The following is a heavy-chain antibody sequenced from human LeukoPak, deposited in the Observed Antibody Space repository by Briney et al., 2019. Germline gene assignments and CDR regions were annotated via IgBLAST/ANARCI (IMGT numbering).Heavy chain of an antibody. D-gene: IGHD3-22*01. CDR3: ARDPRYSPEYYYDSSGYSDAKDAFDI. J-gene: IGHJ3*02. V-gene: IGHV3-21*01. CDR1: GFTFSSYS. CDR2: ISSSSSDI. Sequence: GGSLRLSCAASGFTFSSYSMNWVRQAPGKGLEWVSFISSSSSDIYYADSVKGRFTISRDNAKNSLYLQMNSLRAEDTAVYYCARDPRYSPEYYYDSSGYSDAKDAFDIWGQGTMVTVSS.